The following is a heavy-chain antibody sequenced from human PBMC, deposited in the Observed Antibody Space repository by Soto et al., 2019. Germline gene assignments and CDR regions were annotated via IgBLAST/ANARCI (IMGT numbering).Heavy chain of an antibody. D-gene: IGHD6-19*01. Sequence: SETMSLTCPVSGGSVSSSSYYWGWIRQPPGKGLEWIGSIYDSGSTYYNPSLKRRVTISVDTSKNQFTLKLSSVTAADTAVYYCARLIAVAYYFDYWGQGTLVTVSS. CDR1: GGSVSSSSYY. CDR2: IYDSGST. V-gene: IGHV4-39*01. CDR3: ARLIAVAYYFDY. J-gene: IGHJ4*02.